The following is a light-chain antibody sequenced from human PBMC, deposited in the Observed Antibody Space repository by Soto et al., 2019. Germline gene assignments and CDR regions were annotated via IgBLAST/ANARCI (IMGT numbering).Light chain of an antibody. CDR1: QSISTY. CDR3: QQSYNTPRT. V-gene: IGKV1-39*01. J-gene: IGKJ5*01. CDR2: GAS. Sequence: DIQMTQSPSSLSASVGDRVTITCRASQSISTYLNWYQQKPGKAPKLLIYGASSLQSGVPSRFSGSGSGTDFTLTISSLQPEDFATYYCQQSYNTPRTFGQGTLLEIK.